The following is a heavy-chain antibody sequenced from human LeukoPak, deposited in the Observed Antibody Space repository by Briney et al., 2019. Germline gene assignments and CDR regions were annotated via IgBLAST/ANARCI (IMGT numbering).Heavy chain of an antibody. V-gene: IGHV1-69*13. CDR2: IIPIFGTA. Sequence: SVKVSCKASGGTFSSYAISWVRQAPGQGLEWMGGIIPIFGTANYAQKFQGRVTITADESTSTAYMELSRLRSDDTAVYYCARGSSSSWYARNNWFDPWGQGTLVTVSS. D-gene: IGHD6-13*01. J-gene: IGHJ5*02. CDR3: ARGSSSSWYARNNWFDP. CDR1: GGTFSSYA.